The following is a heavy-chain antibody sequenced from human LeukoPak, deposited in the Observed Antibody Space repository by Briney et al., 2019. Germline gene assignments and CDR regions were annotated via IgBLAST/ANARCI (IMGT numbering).Heavy chain of an antibody. CDR2: ISGSGGST. J-gene: IGHJ4*02. CDR1: GFTFSSYA. V-gene: IGHV3-23*01. D-gene: IGHD6-13*01. CDR3: ARESGRIAAAVGNYFTT. Sequence: GGSLRLSCAASGFTFSSYAMSWVRQAPGKGLEWVSAISGSGGSTYYADSVKGRFTISRDNSKNTLYLQMNSLRAEDTAVYYCARESGRIAAAVGNYFTTGAREPWSPSPQ.